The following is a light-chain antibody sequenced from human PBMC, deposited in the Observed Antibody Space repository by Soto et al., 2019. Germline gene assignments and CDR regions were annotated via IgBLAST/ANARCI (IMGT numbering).Light chain of an antibody. V-gene: IGLV2-14*01. CDR3: TSYTSSSTYV. CDR2: DVT. Sequence: SVLTQPASVSGSPGHSITGSCTGTSSDVGGYDYVSWYQQHPGNAPKLLISDVTNRPSGVSNRFSGSKSGNTASLTISGLQTEDEADYYCTSYTSSSTYVFGTGTKVTVL. CDR1: SSDVGGYDY. J-gene: IGLJ1*01.